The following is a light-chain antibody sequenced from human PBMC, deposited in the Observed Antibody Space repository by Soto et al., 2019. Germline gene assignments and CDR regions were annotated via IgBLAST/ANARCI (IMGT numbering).Light chain of an antibody. CDR3: QQYASSPLLT. J-gene: IGKJ4*01. CDR2: GAS. CDR1: PTVTSRY. V-gene: IGKV3-20*01. Sequence: VLTQSPGTLSLSPWERATLSCTASPTVTSRYLAWYQQKHGQAPRLLIFGASIRDTGITDRFSGSGSGTDFTLSISRLEPEDFAVYYCQQYASSPLLTFGGGTKVDIK.